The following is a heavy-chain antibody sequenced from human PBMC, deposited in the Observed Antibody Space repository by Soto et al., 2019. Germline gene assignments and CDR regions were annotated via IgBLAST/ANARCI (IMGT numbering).Heavy chain of an antibody. J-gene: IGHJ4*02. V-gene: IGHV1-18*01. D-gene: IGHD2-21*02. CDR3: ARDRIAYCGGDCYSLY. CDR1: GYTFTSYG. CDR2: ISAYNGNT. Sequence: ASVKVSCKASGYTFTSYGISWVRQAPGQGLEWMGWISAYNGNTNYAQKLQGRVTMTTDTSTSTAYMELRSLRSDDTAVYYCARDRIAYCGGDCYSLYWGQGTLVTVSS.